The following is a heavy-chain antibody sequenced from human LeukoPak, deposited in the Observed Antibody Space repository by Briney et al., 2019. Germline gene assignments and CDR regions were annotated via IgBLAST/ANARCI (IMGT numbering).Heavy chain of an antibody. V-gene: IGHV3-7*01. CDR2: IKEDGGEK. CDR1: GFTLSSYW. Sequence: GGSLRLSCAASGFTLSSYWMSWVRQAPGKGLEWVANIKEDGGEKYYVDSVKGRFTISRDNAKNSLYLQMNSLRAEDTAVYYCARDPTPYGHYYYYYYMDVWGKGTTVTISS. D-gene: IGHD4-17*01. J-gene: IGHJ6*03. CDR3: ARDPTPYGHYYYYYYMDV.